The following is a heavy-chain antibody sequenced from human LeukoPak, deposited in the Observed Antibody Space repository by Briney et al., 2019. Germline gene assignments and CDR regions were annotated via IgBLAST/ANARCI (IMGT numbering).Heavy chain of an antibody. J-gene: IGHJ4*02. CDR1: GFSFSNHY. Sequence: GGSLRLSCAASGFSFSNHYMRWFRQAPGKGLEWVANINEDGSKKWHLGSVKGRFTVSRDNARNALYLQMNSLRVEDTAVYYCTRVIVAVPGYFNYFDFWGQGALVTVSS. CDR3: TRVIVAVPGYFNYFDF. D-gene: IGHD6-19*01. CDR2: INEDGSKK. V-gene: IGHV3-7*01.